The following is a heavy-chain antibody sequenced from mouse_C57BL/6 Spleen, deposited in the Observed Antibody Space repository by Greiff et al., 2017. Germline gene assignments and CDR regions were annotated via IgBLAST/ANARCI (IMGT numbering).Heavy chain of an antibody. CDR2: IDPSDSYT. D-gene: IGHD2-4*01. Sequence: QVQLQQPGAELVRPGTSVKLSCKASGYTFTSYWMHWVKQRPGQGLEWIGVIDPSDSYTNYNQKFKGKATLTVDTSSSTAYMQLSSLTSEDSAVYCCARGDYVLGFDYWGQGTTLTVSS. J-gene: IGHJ2*01. V-gene: IGHV1-59*01. CDR3: ARGDYVLGFDY. CDR1: GYTFTSYW.